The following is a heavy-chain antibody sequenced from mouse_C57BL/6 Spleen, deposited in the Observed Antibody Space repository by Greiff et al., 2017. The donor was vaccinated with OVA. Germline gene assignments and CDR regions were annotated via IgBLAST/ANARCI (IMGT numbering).Heavy chain of an antibody. J-gene: IGHJ2*01. CDR1: GFNIKDDY. CDR2: IDPENGDT. V-gene: IGHV14-4*01. CDR3: KGGYPLDY. Sequence: EVQLQQSGAELVRPGASVKLSCTASGFNIKDDYMHWVKQRPEQGLEWIGWIDPENGDTEYASKFQGKATITADTSSNTAYLQLSSLTSEDTAVYYCKGGYPLDYWGQGTTLTVSS. D-gene: IGHD2-2*01.